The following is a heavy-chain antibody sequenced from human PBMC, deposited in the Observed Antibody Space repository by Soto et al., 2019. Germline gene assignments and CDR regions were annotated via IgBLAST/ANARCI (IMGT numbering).Heavy chain of an antibody. D-gene: IGHD6-19*01. CDR2: INPNSGGT. V-gene: IGHV1-2*04. Sequence: QVQLVQSGAEVKKPGASVKVSCKASGYTFTGYYMHWVRQAPGQGLEWMGWINPNSGGTNYAQKFQGWVTMTRDTSISTAYMELSRLRSDDTAVYSCATISPGYSSGWAPDYYGMDVWGQGTTVTVSS. J-gene: IGHJ6*02. CDR3: ATISPGYSSGWAPDYYGMDV. CDR1: GYTFTGYY.